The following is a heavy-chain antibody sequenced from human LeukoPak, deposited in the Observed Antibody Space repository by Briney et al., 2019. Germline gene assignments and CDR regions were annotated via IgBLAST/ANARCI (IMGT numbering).Heavy chain of an antibody. CDR1: GGTFSSYA. CDR3: ARGPNNYYGSGSYYYHYYGMDV. CDR2: IIPIFGTA. Sequence: SVKVSCKASGGTFSSYAISWVRQAPGQGLEWMGGIIPIFGTANYAQKFQGRVTITADESTSTAYMELSSLRSEDTAVYYCARGPNNYYGSGSYYYHYYGMDVWGQGTTVTVSS. J-gene: IGHJ6*02. V-gene: IGHV1-69*13. D-gene: IGHD3-10*01.